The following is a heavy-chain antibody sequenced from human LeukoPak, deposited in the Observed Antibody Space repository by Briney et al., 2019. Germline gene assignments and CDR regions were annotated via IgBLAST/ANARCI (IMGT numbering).Heavy chain of an antibody. V-gene: IGHV3-23*01. CDR3: ARDGLAVAGTAFDI. D-gene: IGHD6-19*01. J-gene: IGHJ3*02. CDR2: ISGSGGST. Sequence: PGGSLRLSCAASGFTFSSYAMSWVRQAPGKGLEWVSAISGSGGSTYYADSVKGRFTISRDNSKNTLYLQMGSLRAEDMAVYYCARDGLAVAGTAFDIWGQGTMVTVSS. CDR1: GFTFSSYA.